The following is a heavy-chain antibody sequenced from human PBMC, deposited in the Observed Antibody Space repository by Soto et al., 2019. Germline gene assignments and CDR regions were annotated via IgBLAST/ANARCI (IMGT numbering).Heavy chain of an antibody. CDR1: GGSVSSGSYY. J-gene: IGHJ4*02. CDR3: ARADYYGSGNN. Sequence: SDTLCLTCTVSGGSVSSGSYYWSWIRQPPGKGLEWTGYIYYSGSTNYNPSLKSRVTISVDTSKNQFSLKLSSVTAADTAVYYCARADYYGSGNNWGQGTLVTVSS. D-gene: IGHD3-10*01. V-gene: IGHV4-61*01. CDR2: IYYSGST.